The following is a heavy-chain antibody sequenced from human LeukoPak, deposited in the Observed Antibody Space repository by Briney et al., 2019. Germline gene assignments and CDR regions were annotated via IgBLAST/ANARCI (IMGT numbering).Heavy chain of an antibody. CDR3: ARLGFGYYYDSSGYYPLQH. V-gene: IGHV1-18*01. D-gene: IGHD3-22*01. J-gene: IGHJ1*01. CDR2: ISAYNGNT. CDR1: GYTFTSYG. Sequence: ASVKVSFKASGYTFTSYGISWVRQAPGQGLEWMGWISAYNGNTNYAQKLQSRVTMTTDTSTSTAYMELRSLRSDDTAVYYCARLGFGYYYDSSGYYPLQHWGQGTLVTVSS.